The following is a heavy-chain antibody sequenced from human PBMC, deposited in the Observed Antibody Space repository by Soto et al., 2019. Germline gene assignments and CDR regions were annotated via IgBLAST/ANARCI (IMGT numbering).Heavy chain of an antibody. CDR2: INPNSGGT. D-gene: IGHD3-10*01. Sequence: ASVKVSCKASGYTFTGYYMHWVRQAPGQGLEWMGWINPNSGGTNYAQKFQGWVTMTRDTSISTAYMELSRLRSDDSAVYYCARGFVVRGVIVYYYGMDVWGQGTTVTV. CDR1: GYTFTGYY. J-gene: IGHJ6*02. V-gene: IGHV1-2*04. CDR3: ARGFVVRGVIVYYYGMDV.